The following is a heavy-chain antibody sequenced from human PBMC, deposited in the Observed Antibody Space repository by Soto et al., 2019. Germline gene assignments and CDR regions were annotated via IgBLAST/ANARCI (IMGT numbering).Heavy chain of an antibody. CDR2: INEDGSDV. CDR1: GFSISDYW. J-gene: IGHJ4*02. D-gene: IGHD1-26*01. Sequence: EVQMVESGGGLVQPGGSLRLSCAASGFSISDYWMSWVRQAPGKGLEWVGNINEDGSDVNYVDSVKGRFTISRDNARNSLYLQMNSLRVEETAVYSCCHTWVGGQGTLVTVSS. V-gene: IGHV3-7*01. CDR3: CHTWV.